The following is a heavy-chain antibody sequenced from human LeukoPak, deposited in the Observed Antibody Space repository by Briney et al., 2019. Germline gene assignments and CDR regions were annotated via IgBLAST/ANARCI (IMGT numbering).Heavy chain of an antibody. Sequence: PGGSLRLSCSASGFTFSSYAMHWVRQAPGKGLEYVSAISSNGGSTYYADSVKGRFTISRDNSKSTLYLQMSSLRAEDTAVYYCVKEDYDFWSGYEFDYWGQGTLVTVSS. CDR3: VKEDYDFWSGYEFDY. V-gene: IGHV3-64D*06. CDR1: GFTFSSYA. D-gene: IGHD3-3*01. CDR2: ISSNGGST. J-gene: IGHJ4*02.